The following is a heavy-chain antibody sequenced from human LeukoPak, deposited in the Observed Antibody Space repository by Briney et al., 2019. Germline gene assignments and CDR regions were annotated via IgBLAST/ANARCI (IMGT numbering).Heavy chain of an antibody. Sequence: PGGSLRLSCAASGFTFSTYSVNWVRQAPGKGLEWVSSIDGSSRYIYYADSVKGRFTISRDNAKNSLYLQMNSLRAEDTAVHYCARDATSGGTGWAYYFDYWGQGTLVTVSS. D-gene: IGHD2-2*01. CDR2: IDGSSRYI. CDR1: GFTFSTYS. V-gene: IGHV3-21*01. CDR3: ARDATSGGTGWAYYFDY. J-gene: IGHJ4*02.